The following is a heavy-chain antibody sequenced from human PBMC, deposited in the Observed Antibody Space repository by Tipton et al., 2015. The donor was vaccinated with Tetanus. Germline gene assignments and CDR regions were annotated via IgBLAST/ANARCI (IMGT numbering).Heavy chain of an antibody. Sequence: SLRLSCAASGFTFSSYAMSWVRQAPGKGLEWVSAISGSGGSTYYADSVKGRFTISRDNSKNTLYLQMNSLRAEDTAVYYCASWYPMTTVTTRWFDPWGQGTLVTVSS. D-gene: IGHD4-17*01. CDR1: GFTFSSYA. J-gene: IGHJ5*02. V-gene: IGHV3-23*01. CDR2: ISGSGGST. CDR3: ASWYPMTTVTTRWFDP.